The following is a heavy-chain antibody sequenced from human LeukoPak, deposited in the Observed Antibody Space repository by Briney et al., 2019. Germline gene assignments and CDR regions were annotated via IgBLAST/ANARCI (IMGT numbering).Heavy chain of an antibody. CDR3: ARKNSGSKDDAFDI. J-gene: IGHJ3*02. CDR2: ISDHSRDG. D-gene: IGHD3-10*01. CDR1: GYTLTNHG. Sequence: ASVKVSCKASGYTLTNHGISWVRQAPGQGLEWVGWISDHSRDGHYAQKFQGRVTMTSDTSATTACMELRSLRSDDTAVYYCARKNSGSKDDAFDIWGQGTMVTVSA. V-gene: IGHV1-18*01.